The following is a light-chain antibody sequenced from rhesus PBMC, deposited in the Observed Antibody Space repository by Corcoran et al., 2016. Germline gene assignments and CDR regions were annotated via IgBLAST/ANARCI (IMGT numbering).Light chain of an antibody. CDR3: YQHSSGYS. J-gene: IGKJ2*01. CDR1: QSVSSY. CDR2: GAS. V-gene: IGKV3-10*01. Sequence: QVILTQSPATLSLSPGERATLSCRASQSVSSYLAWYQQKPGQAPRLLIYGASSRATDIPDRFSGSGSGTYFTLTISSLEPEDVGVYHCYQHSSGYSFGQGTKVEIK.